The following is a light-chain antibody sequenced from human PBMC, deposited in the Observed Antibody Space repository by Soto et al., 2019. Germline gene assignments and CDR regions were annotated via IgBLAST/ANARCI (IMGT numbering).Light chain of an antibody. CDR2: KAS. Sequence: DMQMTQAPSTLSASLRDRLTITCRASQSISTYLAWYQQKPGKAPKFLIYKASRLESGVPSRFSGSGSGTEFTLTISSLQPDDFATYYCQQYNTYPLTFGGGTKVDI. CDR1: QSISTY. V-gene: IGKV1-5*03. CDR3: QQYNTYPLT. J-gene: IGKJ4*01.